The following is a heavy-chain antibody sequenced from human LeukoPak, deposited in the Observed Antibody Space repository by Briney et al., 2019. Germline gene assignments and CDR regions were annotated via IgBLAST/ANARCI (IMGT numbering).Heavy chain of an antibody. CDR1: GGSISSTNYY. D-gene: IGHD2-2*01. Sequence: NTSETLSLTCTVSGGSISSTNYYWGWIRQPPGKGLEWIGSIYYSVSTYYNPSLKSRFTISVDTSKNQFSLRLTSVTAADTAVYYCARRTSSGGYFDYWGQGTLVTVSS. J-gene: IGHJ4*02. CDR3: ARRTSSGGYFDY. CDR2: IYYSVST. V-gene: IGHV4-39*01.